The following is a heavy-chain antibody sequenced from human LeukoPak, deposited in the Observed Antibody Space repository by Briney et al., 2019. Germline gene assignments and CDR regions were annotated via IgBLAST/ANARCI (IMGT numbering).Heavy chain of an antibody. Sequence: ASVKVSCKASGYTFTSYYMHWVRQAPGQGLEWMGIINPSGGSTSYAQKFQGRVTMTRDMSTSTVYMELSSLRSEDTAVYYCARPLGATHAFDIWGQGTMVTVSS. CDR2: INPSGGST. CDR3: ARPLGATHAFDI. CDR1: GYTFTSYY. D-gene: IGHD1-26*01. J-gene: IGHJ3*02. V-gene: IGHV1-46*01.